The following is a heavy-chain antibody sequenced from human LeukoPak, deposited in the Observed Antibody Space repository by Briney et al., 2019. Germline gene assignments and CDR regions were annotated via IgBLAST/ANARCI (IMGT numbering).Heavy chain of an antibody. CDR3: ARHSPWEPFDY. CDR2: IHYSGNT. CDR1: GDSISSSTYY. J-gene: IGHJ4*02. Sequence: SETLSLTCTVSGDSISSSTYYWGWIRQPPGKGLEWIGSIHYSGNTYYNPSLKSRVTISVDTSKNQFSLNLSSVTAADTAVYYCARHSPWEPFDYWGQGTLVTASS. D-gene: IGHD1-26*01. V-gene: IGHV4-39*01.